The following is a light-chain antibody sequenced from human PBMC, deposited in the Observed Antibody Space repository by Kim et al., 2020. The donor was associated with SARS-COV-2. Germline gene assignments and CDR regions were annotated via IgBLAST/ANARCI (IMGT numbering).Light chain of an antibody. J-gene: IGKJ2*01. V-gene: IGKV1-27*01. CDR3: QTYDTVPYN. CDR1: QAIRKY. Sequence: SLSASVGDRVTITCRASQAIRKYVAWYQQKPGKIPKLLIHAVSTLQSGVPSRFSGGGSGTDFTLTIRGLQPEDVATYYCQTYDTVPYNFGQGTKLEI. CDR2: AVS.